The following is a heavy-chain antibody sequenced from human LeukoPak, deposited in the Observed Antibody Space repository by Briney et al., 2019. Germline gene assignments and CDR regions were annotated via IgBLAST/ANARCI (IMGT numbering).Heavy chain of an antibody. D-gene: IGHD4/OR15-4a*01. CDR1: GFTFSSYG. CDR3: AKDGAQTN. CDR2: IRYDGSNK. Sequence: GGSLRLSCAASGFTFSSYGMHWVRQAPGEGLEWVAFIRYDGSNKFYVDSLKGRFTISRDNSKNTLYLQMNSLRAEDTAVYYCAKDGAQTNWGQGTLVTVSS. V-gene: IGHV3-30*02. J-gene: IGHJ4*02.